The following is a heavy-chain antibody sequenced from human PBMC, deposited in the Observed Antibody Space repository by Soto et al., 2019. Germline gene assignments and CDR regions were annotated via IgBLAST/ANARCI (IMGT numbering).Heavy chain of an antibody. CDR2: ISWNSGSI. Sequence: QPGGSLRLSCAASGFTFDDYAMHWVRQAPGKGLEWVSGISWNSGSIGYADSVKGRFTISRDNAKNSLYLQMNGLRAEDTALYYCAKGTPYYGMDVWGQGTTVTVSS. CDR3: AKGTPYYGMDV. J-gene: IGHJ6*02. CDR1: GFTFDDYA. V-gene: IGHV3-9*01.